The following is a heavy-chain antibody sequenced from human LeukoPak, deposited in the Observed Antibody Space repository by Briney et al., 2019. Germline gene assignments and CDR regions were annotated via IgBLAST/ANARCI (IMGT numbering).Heavy chain of an antibody. D-gene: IGHD3-3*01. J-gene: IGHJ3*01. Sequence: SQTLSLTCTVSGGSISSGDYYWRWIRQPPGKGLEWIGYIYYSGSTYYNPSLKSRVTISVDTSNNQFSLKLSSVTAVDTAVYYCACDRITIETCAFDLWGQGTMVTVSS. CDR3: ACDRITIETCAFDL. V-gene: IGHV4-30-4*08. CDR2: IYYSGST. CDR1: GGSISSGDYY.